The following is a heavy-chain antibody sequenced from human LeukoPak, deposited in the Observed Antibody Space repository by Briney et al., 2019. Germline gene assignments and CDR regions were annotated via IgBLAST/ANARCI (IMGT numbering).Heavy chain of an antibody. CDR1: GGSISSGDYY. V-gene: IGHV4-30-4*08. Sequence: SQTLSLTCTVSGGSISSGDYYWSWIRQPPGKGLGWIGHIYHSGITYYNPSLKSRVTFLVDTSKNQFSLKVNSVTAADTAVYHCARARAYRSSWHYFDYWGQGTLVTVSS. J-gene: IGHJ4*02. CDR2: IYHSGIT. D-gene: IGHD6-13*01. CDR3: ARARAYRSSWHYFDY.